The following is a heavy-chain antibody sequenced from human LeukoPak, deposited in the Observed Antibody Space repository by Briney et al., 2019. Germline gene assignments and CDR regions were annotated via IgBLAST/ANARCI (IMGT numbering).Heavy chain of an antibody. CDR2: IYYSGRT. CDR1: GGSISRRSYW. Sequence: PSETLSLTCTVSGGSISRRSYWWGWIRQPPGKGLEWIANIYYSGRTHYNPSLKSRVTISIEKSKNQFSLKLSYVTAADTAVYYCARNYYESSGYYPWNFDYWGQGTLVTVSS. D-gene: IGHD3-22*01. V-gene: IGHV4-39*01. CDR3: ARNYYESSGYYPWNFDY. J-gene: IGHJ4*02.